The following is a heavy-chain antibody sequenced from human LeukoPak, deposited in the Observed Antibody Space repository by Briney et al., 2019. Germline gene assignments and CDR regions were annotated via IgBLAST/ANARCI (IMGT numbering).Heavy chain of an antibody. CDR2: IYHSGST. J-gene: IGHJ5*02. CDR1: GYSISSGYY. D-gene: IGHD1-26*01. V-gene: IGHV4-38-2*01. Sequence: KPSETLSLTCAVSGYSISSGYYWGWIRQPPGKGLEWIGSIYHSGSTYYNPSLKSRVTISVDTSKNQFSLKLSSVTAADTAVYYCARGGLLNWFDPWGQGTLVTVSS. CDR3: ARGGLLNWFDP.